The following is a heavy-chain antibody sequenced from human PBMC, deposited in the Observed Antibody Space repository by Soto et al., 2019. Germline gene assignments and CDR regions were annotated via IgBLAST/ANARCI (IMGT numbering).Heavy chain of an antibody. Sequence: ASVKVSCKASGYTFTSYGISWVRQAPGQGLEWMGWISAYNGNTNYAQKLQGRVTMTTDTSTSTAYMELRSLRSDDTAVYYCARSDLDYGAWYLDLWGRGTLVTVYS. V-gene: IGHV1-18*01. CDR3: ARSDLDYGAWYLDL. D-gene: IGHD4-17*01. CDR1: GYTFTSYG. J-gene: IGHJ2*01. CDR2: ISAYNGNT.